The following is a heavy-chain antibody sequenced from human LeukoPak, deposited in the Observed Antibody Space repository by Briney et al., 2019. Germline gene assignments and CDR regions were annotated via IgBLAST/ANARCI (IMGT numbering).Heavy chain of an antibody. CDR2: FDPEDGET. CDR1: GYTLTELS. CDR3: ARDQHLYYCSGGSCYVGPGENYYYYYMDV. V-gene: IGHV1-24*01. D-gene: IGHD2-15*01. Sequence: GASVKVSCKVSGYTLTELSMHWVRQAPGKGLEWMGGFDPEDGETIYAQKFQGRVTMTEDTSTDTAYMELSRLRSDDTAVYYCARDQHLYYCSGGSCYVGPGENYYYYYMDVWGKGTTVTISS. J-gene: IGHJ6*03.